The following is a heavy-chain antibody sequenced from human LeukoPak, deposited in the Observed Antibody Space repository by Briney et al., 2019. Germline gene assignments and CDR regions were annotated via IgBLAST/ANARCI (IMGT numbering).Heavy chain of an antibody. D-gene: IGHD1-14*01. J-gene: IGHJ3*01. V-gene: IGHV3-23*01. Sequence: PGGTLRLSCAASGFTFTNYAMAWVRQAPGKGLEWISVITGTGYTTYYADSVKGRFTVSRDNFQSTVSLRMNSLTAEDTAVYYCAKDLFGNLDAFDFWGQGTMVTVSS. CDR1: GFTFTNYA. CDR3: AKDLFGNLDAFDF. CDR2: ITGTGYTT.